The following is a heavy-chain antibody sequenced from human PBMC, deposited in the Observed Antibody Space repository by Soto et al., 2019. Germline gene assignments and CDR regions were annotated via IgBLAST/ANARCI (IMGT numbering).Heavy chain of an antibody. CDR3: ARNHRLVVGVPDS. CDR1: GFTFSDHY. D-gene: IGHD2-15*01. CDR2: CRNKANSYTT. J-gene: IGHJ4*02. V-gene: IGHV3-72*01. Sequence: GGSLRLSCAASGFTFSDHYMDWVRQAPGKGLEWVGRCRNKANSYTTEYAASVKGRFTVSRDDSKDSLYLQMNSLKTEDTAVYYCARNHRLVVGVPDSWGQGTMVTVYS.